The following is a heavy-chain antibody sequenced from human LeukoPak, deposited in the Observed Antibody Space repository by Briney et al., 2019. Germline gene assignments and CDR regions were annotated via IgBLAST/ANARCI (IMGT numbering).Heavy chain of an antibody. CDR2: IYYSGST. V-gene: IGHV4-39*07. CDR3: ARGVVITFGGAADY. Sequence: SETLSLTCTVSGGSISSSSYYWGWIRQPPGKGLEWIGSIYYSGSTYYNPSLKSRVTTSVDMSKSQFSLKLSSVTAADTAVYYCARGVVITFGGAADYWGQGTLVTVSS. CDR1: GGSISSSSYY. J-gene: IGHJ4*02. D-gene: IGHD3-16*01.